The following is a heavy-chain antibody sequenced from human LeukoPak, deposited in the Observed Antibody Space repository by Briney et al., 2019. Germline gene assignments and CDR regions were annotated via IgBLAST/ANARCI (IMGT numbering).Heavy chain of an antibody. CDR3: ARGGSYYYGWFDP. CDR1: GYSLSSGYY. Sequence: SETLSLTCTVSGYSLSSGYYWGWIRQPPGKGLEWIGSIYYSGSTYYNPSLKSRVTISVDTSKNQFSLKLSSVTAADTAVYYCARGGSYYYGWFDPWGQGTLVTVSS. J-gene: IGHJ5*02. CDR2: IYYSGST. D-gene: IGHD3-10*01. V-gene: IGHV4-38-2*02.